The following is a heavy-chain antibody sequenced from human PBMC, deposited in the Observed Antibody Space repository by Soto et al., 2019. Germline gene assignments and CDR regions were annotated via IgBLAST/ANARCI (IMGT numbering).Heavy chain of an antibody. V-gene: IGHV3-73*01. J-gene: IGHJ4*02. Sequence: EVKLVESGGGLVQPGGPVKLSCAASGFTFSGSSMHWVRQASGKGLEWVGRIRSKAKNYATTYSESLKGRIIISRDDSKNTTFLQMSSQRTEDTAMYYCAIEGAGFGQWGQGTLVTVSS. CDR1: GFTFSGSS. CDR2: IRSKAKNYAT. CDR3: AIEGAGFGQ. D-gene: IGHD1-26*01.